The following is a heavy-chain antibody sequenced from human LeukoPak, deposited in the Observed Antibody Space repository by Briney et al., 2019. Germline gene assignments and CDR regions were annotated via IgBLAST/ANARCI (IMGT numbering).Heavy chain of an antibody. D-gene: IGHD7-27*01. Sequence: PGGSLRLSCAASGFTFNNYGMPWVRQAPGKGLEWVTVVSYDGSNKYHADSVKGRFTISRDTSTNTLYLQMNSLRAEDTAVYYCARGWGAGQFIYFDYWGQGPLVTVSS. CDR1: GFTFNNYG. CDR2: VSYDGSNK. J-gene: IGHJ4*02. V-gene: IGHV3-33*05. CDR3: ARGWGAGQFIYFDY.